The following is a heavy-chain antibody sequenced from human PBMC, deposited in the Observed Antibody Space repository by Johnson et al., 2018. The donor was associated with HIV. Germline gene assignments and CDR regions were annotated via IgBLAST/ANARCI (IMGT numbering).Heavy chain of an antibody. D-gene: IGHD6-6*01. CDR2: IGTDGDT. J-gene: IGHJ3*02. Sequence: VQLVESGGGLVKPGGSLRLSCAASGFTFSDYYMSWIRQATGKGLEWVSGIGTDGDTYYPGSVKGRFTISRENAKNSLYLQMNSLRAGDTAVYYCASSSSGAFDIWGQGTMVTVSS. CDR1: GFTFSDYY. CDR3: ASSSSGAFDI. V-gene: IGHV3-13*01.